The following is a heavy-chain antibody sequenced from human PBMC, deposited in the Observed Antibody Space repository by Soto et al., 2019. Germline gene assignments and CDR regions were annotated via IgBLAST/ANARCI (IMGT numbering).Heavy chain of an antibody. CDR3: AKDRRSSSMIVVVITTLDY. V-gene: IGHV3-30*18. CDR1: GFTFSDYG. CDR2: ISYDGSNK. D-gene: IGHD3-22*01. Sequence: GGSLRLSCAASGFTFSDYGMHRVRQAPGKGLEWVALISYDGSNKYYADSVKGRFSISRDNSKNTLYLQMNSLRAEDTAVYYCAKDRRSSSMIVVVITTLDYWGQGIMVTVSS. J-gene: IGHJ4*02.